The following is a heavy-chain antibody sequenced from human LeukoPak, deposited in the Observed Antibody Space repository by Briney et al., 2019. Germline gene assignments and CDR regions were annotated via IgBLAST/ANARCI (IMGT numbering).Heavy chain of an antibody. J-gene: IGHJ4*02. Sequence: SETLSLTCTVSGGSISSYYWSWIRQPPGKGLEWIGYIYYSGSTNYNPSLKSRVTTSVDTSKNQFSLKLSSVTAADTAVYYCARRWNDDDYFDYWGQGTLVTVSS. CDR3: ARRWNDDDYFDY. D-gene: IGHD1-1*01. CDR1: GGSISSYY. CDR2: IYYSGST. V-gene: IGHV4-59*01.